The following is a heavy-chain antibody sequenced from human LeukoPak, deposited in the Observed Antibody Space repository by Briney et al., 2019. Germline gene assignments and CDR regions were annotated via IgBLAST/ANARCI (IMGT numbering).Heavy chain of an antibody. J-gene: IGHJ6*03. CDR2: IIPIFGTA. CDR1: GGTFSSYA. CDR3: ARVQEGGAGHYYYYYYMDV. D-gene: IGHD1-14*01. V-gene: IGHV1-69*05. Sequence: SVKVSCKASGGTFSSYAISWVRQAPGQGLEWMGGIIPIFGTANYAQKFQGRVTITTDESTSTAYMELSSLRSEDTAVYHCARVQEGGAGHYYYYYYMDVWGKGTTVTVSS.